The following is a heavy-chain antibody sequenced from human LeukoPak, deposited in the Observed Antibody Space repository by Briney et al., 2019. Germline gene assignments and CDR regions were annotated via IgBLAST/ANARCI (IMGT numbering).Heavy chain of an antibody. CDR3: ARVMGYYGSADY. Sequence: GGSLRLSCAASGFTFSDYSMNWVRQAPGKGLEWVSSISSSSGYIYYADSVKGRFTISRDNAKNSLYLQMISLRAEDTAVYYCARVMGYYGSADYWGQGTLVTVPS. V-gene: IGHV3-21*01. CDR1: GFTFSDYS. J-gene: IGHJ4*02. D-gene: IGHD3-10*01. CDR2: ISSSSGYI.